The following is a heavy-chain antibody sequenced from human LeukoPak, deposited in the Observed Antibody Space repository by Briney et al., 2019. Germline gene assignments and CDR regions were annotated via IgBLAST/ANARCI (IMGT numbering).Heavy chain of an antibody. J-gene: IGHJ5*02. V-gene: IGHV1-18*01. CDR1: VYTFSSSA. D-gene: IGHD6-25*01. CDR3: ARSSGGWFDP. CDR2: INSYNGNT. Sequence: ASVKVSCKASVYTFSSSAISWVRQAPGQGLEWMGVINSYNGNTNYAQNLQGRVTMATDTATSTAYMELRSLTSDDTAVYFCARSSGGWFDPWGQGTLVTVSS.